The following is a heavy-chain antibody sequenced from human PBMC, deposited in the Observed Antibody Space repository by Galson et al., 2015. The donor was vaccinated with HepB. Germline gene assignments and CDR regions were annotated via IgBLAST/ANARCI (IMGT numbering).Heavy chain of an antibody. D-gene: IGHD6-19*01. CDR2: ISSSGSTI. CDR1: GFTFSDYY. Sequence: SLRLSCAASGFTFSDYYMSWIRQAPGKGLEWVSYISSSGSTIYYADSVKGRFTISRDNAKNSLYLQMNSLRAEDTAVYYCARDLGQWLATGRWFDPWGQGTLVTVSS. CDR3: ARDLGQWLATGRWFDP. V-gene: IGHV3-11*01. J-gene: IGHJ5*02.